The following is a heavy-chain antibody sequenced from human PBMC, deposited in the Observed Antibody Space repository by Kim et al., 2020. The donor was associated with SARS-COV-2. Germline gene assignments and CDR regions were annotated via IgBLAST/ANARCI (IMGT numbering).Heavy chain of an antibody. Sequence: AAPVKGSFTISRDDSKNTLYLQKNSLKTEDTTVYYCTTDRGIVVVTATGYWGQGTLVTVSS. J-gene: IGHJ4*02. V-gene: IGHV3-15*01. D-gene: IGHD2-21*02. CDR3: TTDRGIVVVTATGY.